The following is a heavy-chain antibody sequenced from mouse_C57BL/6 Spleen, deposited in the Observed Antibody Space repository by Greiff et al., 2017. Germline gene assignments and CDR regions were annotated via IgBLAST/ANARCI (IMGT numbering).Heavy chain of an antibody. J-gene: IGHJ2*01. D-gene: IGHD2-3*01. CDR3: ARQGGYYYFDN. V-gene: IGHV1-54*01. CDR2: INPGSGGT. CDR1: GYAFTNYL. Sequence: QVQLQQSGAELVRPGTSVKVSCKASGYAFTNYLIEWVKQRPGQGLEWIGVINPGSGGTNYNEKFKGKATLTADKSSSTAYMQLSSLTSEDSAVYFCARQGGYYYFDNWGQGTTLTVSS.